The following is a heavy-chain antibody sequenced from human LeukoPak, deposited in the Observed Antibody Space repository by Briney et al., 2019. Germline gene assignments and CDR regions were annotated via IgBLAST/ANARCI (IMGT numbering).Heavy chain of an antibody. Sequence: PGGSLRLSCAASGFTFSSYAMSWVRQAPGKGLEWASAISGSGGSTYYADSVKGRFTISRDNSKNTLYLQMNSLRAEDTAVYYCAKARRAVVNIVVVPAALDYWGQGTLVTVSS. CDR3: AKARRAVVNIVVVPAALDY. D-gene: IGHD2-2*01. J-gene: IGHJ4*02. CDR2: ISGSGGST. CDR1: GFTFSSYA. V-gene: IGHV3-23*01.